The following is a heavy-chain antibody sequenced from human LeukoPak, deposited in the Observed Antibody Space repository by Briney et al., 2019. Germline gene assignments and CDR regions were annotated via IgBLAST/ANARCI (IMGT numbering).Heavy chain of an antibody. Sequence: PSETLSLTCSVSGGSISSYYWSWIRQPPGKGREWIGYIYYSGSTNYNPSLKSRVTISVDTSKNQFSLKLSTVTAADTAVYYCAREYNWIDDWGQGTLVTVFS. J-gene: IGHJ5*02. CDR1: GGSISSYY. CDR2: IYYSGST. V-gene: IGHV4-59*01. CDR3: AREYNWIDD.